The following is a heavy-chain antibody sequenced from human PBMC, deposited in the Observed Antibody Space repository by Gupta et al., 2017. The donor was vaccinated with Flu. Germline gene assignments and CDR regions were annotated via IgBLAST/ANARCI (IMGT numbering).Heavy chain of an antibody. Sequence: QLQLQESGPGLVKPSETLSLTCSVSGGSITNYYWSWFRQPAGKGLEWIGRVYISGYTYYTPSLRGRVAISIDTSKNQFSLKLNSVTAADTAVYFCARIYYDNPFQMDVWGRGTTVTVSS. CDR1: GGSITNYY. V-gene: IGHV4-4*07. D-gene: IGHD3-22*01. CDR2: VYISGYT. CDR3: ARIYYDNPFQMDV. J-gene: IGHJ6*02.